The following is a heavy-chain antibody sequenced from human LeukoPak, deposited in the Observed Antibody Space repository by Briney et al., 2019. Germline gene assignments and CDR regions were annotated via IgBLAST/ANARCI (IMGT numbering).Heavy chain of an antibody. V-gene: IGHV5-51*01. CDR3: ARRSYSARYYDY. CDR2: IFPGDSDT. J-gene: IGHJ4*02. Sequence: GESLKISCKGSGCSFSSYWIGWVRQMPGKGLEWMGIIFPGDSDTRYSPSFQGQVTISADKSISTAYLQWSSLKASDTAMYYCARRSYSARYYDYWGQGTLVTVSS. CDR1: GCSFSSYW. D-gene: IGHD1-26*01.